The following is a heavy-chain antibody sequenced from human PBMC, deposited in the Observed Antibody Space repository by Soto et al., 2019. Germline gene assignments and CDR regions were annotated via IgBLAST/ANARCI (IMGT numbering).Heavy chain of an antibody. V-gene: IGHV3-23*01. CDR3: AKDPPRVLYYDSSDGVFDI. D-gene: IGHD3-22*01. CDR1: GFTFSSYA. J-gene: IGHJ3*02. CDR2: ISGSGGST. Sequence: GGSLRLSCAASGFTFSSYAMSWVRQDPGKGLEWVSAISGSGGSTYYADSVKGRFTVSRDNSKNTLYLQMNSLRAEDTAVYYCAKDPPRVLYYDSSDGVFDIWGQGTMVTVSS.